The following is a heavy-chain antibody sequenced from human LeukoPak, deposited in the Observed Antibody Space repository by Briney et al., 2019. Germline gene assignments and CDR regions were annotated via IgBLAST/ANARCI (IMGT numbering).Heavy chain of an antibody. CDR3: ARGTTNALSFDC. D-gene: IGHD1-1*01. V-gene: IGHV1-18*01. Sequence: GASVKVSCKASGYTFTSYGISWARQAPGQGLEWMGWISAHNGNTNYAQKLQGRVTMTTDTSTSTAYMELRSLRSDDTALYYCARGTTNALSFDCWGQGTLVTVSS. CDR1: GYTFTSYG. CDR2: ISAHNGNT. J-gene: IGHJ4*02.